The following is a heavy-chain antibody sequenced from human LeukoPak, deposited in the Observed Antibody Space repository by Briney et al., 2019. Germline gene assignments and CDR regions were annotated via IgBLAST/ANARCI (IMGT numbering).Heavy chain of an antibody. D-gene: IGHD1-1*01. Sequence: PGGSLRLSCAASGFTFSSYAMSWVRQAPGKGLEWVSDISDTGGSTNYVGSVKGRFIISRDNSKNTLYLQMNSLRAEDTAVYYCARKGNGALDIWGQGTMVTVSS. V-gene: IGHV3-23*01. CDR2: ISDTGGST. J-gene: IGHJ3*02. CDR3: ARKGNGALDI. CDR1: GFTFSSYA.